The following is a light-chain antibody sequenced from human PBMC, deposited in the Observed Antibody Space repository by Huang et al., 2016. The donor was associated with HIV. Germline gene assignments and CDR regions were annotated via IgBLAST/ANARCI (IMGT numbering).Light chain of an antibody. CDR1: QGVSNN. J-gene: IGKJ1*01. CDR2: GAS. CDR3: QHYNNWPPWT. V-gene: IGKV3D-15*01. Sequence: EIVMTQSPATLSVSPGERATLSCRASQGVSNNIAWYQQKPGQTPRFLIHGASTRATGIAAKFSGRGSGTDFTLTITSLQPEDSAVYYCQHYNNWPPWTFGPGTQVEI.